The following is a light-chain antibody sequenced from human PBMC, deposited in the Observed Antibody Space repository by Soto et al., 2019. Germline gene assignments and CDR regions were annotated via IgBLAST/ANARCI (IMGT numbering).Light chain of an antibody. CDR2: EVS. V-gene: IGLV2-14*01. Sequence: QSALTQPASVSGSPGQSITISCTGTSSDVGGYKYVSWYQHQSGKAPKLMIYEVSNRPSGVSNRFSGSKSANTASLTISGLQTEDEADYYCSSYTSSSTLVFGGGTQLTVL. J-gene: IGLJ7*01. CDR3: SSYTSSSTLV. CDR1: SSDVGGYKY.